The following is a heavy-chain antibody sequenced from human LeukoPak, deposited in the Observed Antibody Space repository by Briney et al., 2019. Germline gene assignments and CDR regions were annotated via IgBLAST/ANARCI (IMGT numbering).Heavy chain of an antibody. CDR1: GGSFSGYY. CDR2: INHSGST. D-gene: IGHD6-13*01. V-gene: IGHV4-34*01. J-gene: IGHJ4*02. CDR3: ARHGSSSWYPLPISW. Sequence: SETLSLTCAVYGGSFSGYYWSWIRQPPGKGLEWIGEINHSGSTNYNLSLKSRVTIPVDTSKNQFSLKLSSVTAADTAVYYCARHGSSSWYPLPISWWGQGTLVTVSS.